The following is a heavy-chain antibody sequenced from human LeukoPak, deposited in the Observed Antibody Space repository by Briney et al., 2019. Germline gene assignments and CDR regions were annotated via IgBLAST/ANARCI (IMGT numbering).Heavy chain of an antibody. CDR2: ITSDRSST. J-gene: IGHJ3*02. D-gene: IGHD1-26*01. V-gene: IGHV3-74*01. CDR3: ARDLVGGAFDI. CDR1: GFTFSSYW. Sequence: GGSLRLSCAASGFTFSSYWMHWVRQAPGKGLVWVSRITSDRSSTSYADSVKGRFTISRDDAKNTLYLQMNSLRAKDTAVYYCARDLVGGAFDIWGQGTMVTVSS.